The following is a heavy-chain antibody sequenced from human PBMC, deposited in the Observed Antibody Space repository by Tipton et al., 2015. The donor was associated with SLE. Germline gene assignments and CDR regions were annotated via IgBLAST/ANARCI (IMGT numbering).Heavy chain of an antibody. D-gene: IGHD1-7*01. CDR2: IYYSGST. CDR1: GGSISSGGYY. J-gene: IGHJ2*01. CDR3: AVITGTYGDWYFDL. V-gene: IGHV4-31*03. Sequence: TLSLTCTVSGGSISSGGYYWSWIRQHPGKGLEWTGYIYYSGSTYYNPSLKSRVTISVDTSKNQFSLKLSSVTAADTAVYYSAVITGTYGDWYFDLWGRGTLVTVSS.